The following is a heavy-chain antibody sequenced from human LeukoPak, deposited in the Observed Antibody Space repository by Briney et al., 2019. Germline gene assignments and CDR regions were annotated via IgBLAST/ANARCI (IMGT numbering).Heavy chain of an antibody. Sequence: QPGGSLRLSCAASGFTVNNKYMTWVRQAPGKGLEWVSLIYNDGRTYYADSVKGRFTISRDNAKNSLYLQMNSLRAEDTAVYYCARHAPSSGKPFDYWGQGTLVTVSS. CDR2: IYNDGRT. V-gene: IGHV3-66*04. D-gene: IGHD3-22*01. J-gene: IGHJ4*02. CDR1: GFTVNNKY. CDR3: ARHAPSSGKPFDY.